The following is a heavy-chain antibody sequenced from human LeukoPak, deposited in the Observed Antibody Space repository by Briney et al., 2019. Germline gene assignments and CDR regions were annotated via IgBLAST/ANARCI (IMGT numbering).Heavy chain of an antibody. Sequence: TGGSLRLSCSASGFTLSSYAMHWVRQAPGKGLEYVSAISSNGGSTYYADSVKGRFTISRDNSKNTLYLQMSSLRAEDTAVYYCVKDKGIAVAGTMIDWGQGTLVTVSS. J-gene: IGHJ4*02. CDR3: VKDKGIAVAGTMID. CDR2: ISSNGGST. V-gene: IGHV3-64D*06. D-gene: IGHD6-19*01. CDR1: GFTLSSYA.